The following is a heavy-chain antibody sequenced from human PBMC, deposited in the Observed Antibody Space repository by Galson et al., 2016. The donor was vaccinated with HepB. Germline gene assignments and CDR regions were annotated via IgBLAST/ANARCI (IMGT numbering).Heavy chain of an antibody. CDR2: IYPGDSDT. V-gene: IGHV5-51*01. J-gene: IGHJ4*02. D-gene: IGHD5-18*01. Sequence: QSGAEVKKPGESLKISCKGSGYSFGSYAIVWVRQMPGKGLEWMGIIYPGDSDTRYNPAFQGQVTISADRSITTAYLQWGTLKASDTAIYFCARLSPYTYGRKFDSWGQGTLVTVSS. CDR3: ARLSPYTYGRKFDS. CDR1: GYSFGSYA.